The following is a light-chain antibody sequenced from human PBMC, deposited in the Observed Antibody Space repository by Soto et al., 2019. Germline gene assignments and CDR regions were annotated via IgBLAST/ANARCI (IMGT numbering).Light chain of an antibody. Sequence: QSALTQPPSASGSFGQSVTISCTGTSSDVGGYNYVSWYQQHPGKAPKLMIYEVSERPSGVPDRFSGSKSGNTASLTVSGLQADDEAAYSCSSYTGTNSHYVFGTGTKVPVL. V-gene: IGLV2-8*01. J-gene: IGLJ1*01. CDR3: SSYTGTNSHYV. CDR2: EVS. CDR1: SSDVGGYNY.